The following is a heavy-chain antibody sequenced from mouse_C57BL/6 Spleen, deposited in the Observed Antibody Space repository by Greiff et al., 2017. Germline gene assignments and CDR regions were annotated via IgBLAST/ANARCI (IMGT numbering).Heavy chain of an antibody. CDR2: IYPGDGDT. D-gene: IGHD2-1*01. CDR3: ARLYGNCGDYAMDY. V-gene: IGHV1-82*01. CDR1: GYAFSSSW. Sequence: VQLQQSGPELVTPGASVKISCKASGYAFSSSWMNWVKQRPGKGLEWIGRIYPGDGDTNYNGKFKGKATLTADKSSSTAYMQLSSLTSEESAVYFWARLYGNCGDYAMDYWGQGTSVTVSS. J-gene: IGHJ4*01.